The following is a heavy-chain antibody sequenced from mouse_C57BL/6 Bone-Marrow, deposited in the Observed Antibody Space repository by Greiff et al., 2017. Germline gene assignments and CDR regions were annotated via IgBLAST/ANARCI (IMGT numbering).Heavy chain of an antibody. CDR1: GFTFSSYA. Sequence: EVQVVESGGGLVKPGGSLKLSCAASGFTFSSYAMSWVRQTPEKRLEWVATISDGGSYTYYPDNVKGRFTISRDNAKNNLYLQMSHLKSEDTAMYYCARSITTVVEGFAYWGQGTLVTVSA. J-gene: IGHJ3*01. V-gene: IGHV5-4*01. CDR3: ARSITTVVEGFAY. D-gene: IGHD1-1*01. CDR2: ISDGGSYT.